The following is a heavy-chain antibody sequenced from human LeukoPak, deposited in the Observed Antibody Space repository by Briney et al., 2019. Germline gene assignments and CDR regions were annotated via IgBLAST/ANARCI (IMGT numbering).Heavy chain of an antibody. Sequence: PSETLSLTCAVYGGSFSGYYWSWIRQPPGKGLEWIGEINHSGSTNYNPSLKSRVTISVDTSKNQFSLKLSSVTASDTAVIYCARMFRGVSKNEFEGADYWGQGTLVTVSS. D-gene: IGHD3-10*01. J-gene: IGHJ4*02. CDR3: ARMFRGVSKNEFEGADY. V-gene: IGHV4-34*01. CDR2: INHSGST. CDR1: GGSFSGYY.